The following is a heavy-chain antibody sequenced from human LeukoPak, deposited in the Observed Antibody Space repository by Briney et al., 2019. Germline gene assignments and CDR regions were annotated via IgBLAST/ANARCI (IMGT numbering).Heavy chain of an antibody. CDR1: RFTFNNAW. CDR2: VKSKADGETT. V-gene: IGHV3-15*01. D-gene: IGHD4/OR15-4a*01. CDR3: AIDEPNYAPYDFDY. Sequence: GRSLRLSCAAFRFTFNNAWINWVRQAAGEGREWVGRVKSKADGETTDYVAPVKGIFTISRDDSNNMVYLQMNSLKIEDTAVYYCAIDEPNYAPYDFDYWGQGTLVTVSS. J-gene: IGHJ4*02.